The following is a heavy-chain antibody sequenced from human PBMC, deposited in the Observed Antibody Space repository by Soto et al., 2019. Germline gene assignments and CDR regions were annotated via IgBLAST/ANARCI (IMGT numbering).Heavy chain of an antibody. V-gene: IGHV4-34*01. CDR2: VNPTGTT. Sequence: SETLSLTCAVYGGSFSAFYWSWIRQPPGKELEWIGEVNPTGTTKYNPSLKSRVTISLDPSKNQFSLNLNSMTAADTALYYCARSREQWLVDAFDIWGQGTMVTVSS. CDR1: GGSFSAFY. CDR3: ARSREQWLVDAFDI. D-gene: IGHD6-19*01. J-gene: IGHJ3*02.